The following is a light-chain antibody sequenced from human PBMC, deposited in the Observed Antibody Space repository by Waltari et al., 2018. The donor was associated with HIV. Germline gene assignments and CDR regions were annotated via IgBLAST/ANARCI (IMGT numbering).Light chain of an antibody. CDR1: QNISIW. CDR3: QHYSSYLCT. Sequence: DIQLTQSPASLSASVGDRVTITCRASQNISIWLAWYQQKPGKAPKLLIYKASTLKSGVPSRFSGSGSGTGFTLTISSLQPDDFATYYCQHYSSYLCTFGQGTKLEIK. V-gene: IGKV1-5*03. J-gene: IGKJ2*02. CDR2: KAS.